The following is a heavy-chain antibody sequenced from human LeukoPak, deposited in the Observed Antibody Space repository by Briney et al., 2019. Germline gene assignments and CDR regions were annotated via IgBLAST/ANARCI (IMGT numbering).Heavy chain of an antibody. CDR2: MNPNSGNT. J-gene: IGHJ3*02. Sequence: ASVKVSCKASGYTFTSYDINWVRQATGQGLEWMGWMNPNSGNTAYAQKFQGRVTITRNTSISTAYMELSSLRSEDTAVYYCARAFHAYDSSAFDIWGQGTMVTVSS. D-gene: IGHD3-22*01. CDR1: GYTFTSYD. V-gene: IGHV1-8*03. CDR3: ARAFHAYDSSAFDI.